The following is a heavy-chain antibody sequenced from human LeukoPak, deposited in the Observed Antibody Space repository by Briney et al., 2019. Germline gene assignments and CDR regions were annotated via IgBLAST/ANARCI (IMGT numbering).Heavy chain of an antibody. Sequence: ASVKVSSKASVYTFTSYDINWGRQATGQGREWMGWMNPNSGNTGYAQKFQGRVTMTRNTSISTAYMELSSLRSEDTAVYYCARYTAAAGTFNWFDPWGQGTLVTVSS. J-gene: IGHJ5*02. CDR3: ARYTAAAGTFNWFDP. CDR1: VYTFTSYD. CDR2: MNPNSGNT. V-gene: IGHV1-8*01. D-gene: IGHD6-13*01.